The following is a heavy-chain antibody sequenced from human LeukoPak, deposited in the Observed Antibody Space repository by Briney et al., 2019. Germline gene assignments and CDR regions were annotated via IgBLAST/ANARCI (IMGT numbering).Heavy chain of an antibody. CDR1: GFTFSSFG. Sequence: PGGSLRLSCAASGFTFSSFGMHWVRQAPGKGLAWVALTWSDGSDYFFPDSVKGRFTISRDNSKNTVYLQMNSLRDEDTAVYFCARDRGYCRGGRCYSNYFDLWGQGTLVTVSS. V-gene: IGHV3-33*01. CDR3: ARDRGYCRGGRCYSNYFDL. CDR2: TWSDGSDY. D-gene: IGHD2-15*01. J-gene: IGHJ4*02.